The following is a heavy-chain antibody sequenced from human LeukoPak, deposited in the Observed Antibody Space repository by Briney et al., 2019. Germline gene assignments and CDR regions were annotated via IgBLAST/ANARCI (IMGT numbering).Heavy chain of an antibody. CDR3: ASMLGSSTPR. Sequence: GGSLRLSCAASGFTFSSYNMNWVRQAPGKGLEWVSYISRTGHTIYCADSVKGRFTISRDNAKTSLYLQMSSLRGEDTAIYYCASMLGSSTPRWGQGTLVTVSS. J-gene: IGHJ4*02. CDR1: GFTFSSYN. D-gene: IGHD2-2*01. CDR2: ISRTGHTI. V-gene: IGHV3-48*04.